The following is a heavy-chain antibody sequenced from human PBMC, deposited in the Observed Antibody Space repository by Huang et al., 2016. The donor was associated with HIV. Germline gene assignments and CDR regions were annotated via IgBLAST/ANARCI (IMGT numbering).Heavy chain of an antibody. D-gene: IGHD5-18*01. CDR2: IIPIFGTT. Sequence: VQLIQSGAEVKKTGSSVRVSCRAFEGTFSSYSIGWMRQAPGQGLEWMGGIIPIFGTTTYAQKFHGRVSIAADESTSTAYMDLNSLRSEDTAVYYCARAALVNNQYFDYWGQGTLVTVSS. CDR1: EGTFSSYS. CDR3: ARAALVNNQYFDY. J-gene: IGHJ4*02. V-gene: IGHV1-69*13.